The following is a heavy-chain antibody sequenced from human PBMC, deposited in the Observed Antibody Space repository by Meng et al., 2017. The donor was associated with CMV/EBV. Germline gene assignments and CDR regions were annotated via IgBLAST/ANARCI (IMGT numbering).Heavy chain of an antibody. J-gene: IGHJ4*02. CDR3: AREEAARPGGYYFDY. CDR2: IIPILGIA. CDR1: GGTFSSYA. V-gene: IGHV1-69*10. Sequence: SVKVSCKASGGTFSSYAISWVRQAPGQGLEWMGGIIPILGIANYAQKFQGRVTITADKSTSTAYMELSSLRSEDTAVYYCAREEAARPGGYYFDYWGQETLVTVSS. D-gene: IGHD6-6*01.